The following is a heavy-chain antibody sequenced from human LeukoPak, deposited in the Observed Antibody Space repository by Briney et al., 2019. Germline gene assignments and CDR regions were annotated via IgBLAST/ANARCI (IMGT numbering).Heavy chain of an antibody. J-gene: IGHJ4*02. V-gene: IGHV3-30-3*01. D-gene: IGHD2-15*01. CDR3: AGDGFPGYCSGGSCYGPWYFDY. CDR2: ISYDGSNK. CDR1: GFTFSNDW. Sequence: GGSLRLSCAASGFTFSNDWMHWVRQAPGKGLEWVAVISYDGSNKYYADSVKGRFTISRDNSKNTLYLQMNSLRAEDTAAYYCAGDGFPGYCSGGSCYGPWYFDYWGQGTLVTVSS.